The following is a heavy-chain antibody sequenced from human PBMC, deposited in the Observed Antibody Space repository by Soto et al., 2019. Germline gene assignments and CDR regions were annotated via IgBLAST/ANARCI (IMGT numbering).Heavy chain of an antibody. Sequence: ASVKVSCKASGDTHTIYFIHWLRQAPGQGLEWMGWINSVSGGANYAPRFQGRVAMTRDRSSATAFMELSSLRSDDTAVYYCASHDPGARFDPWGQGTLVTVSS. CDR1: GDTHTIYF. D-gene: IGHD1-1*01. J-gene: IGHJ5*02. CDR3: ASHDPGARFDP. CDR2: INSVSGGA. V-gene: IGHV1-2*02.